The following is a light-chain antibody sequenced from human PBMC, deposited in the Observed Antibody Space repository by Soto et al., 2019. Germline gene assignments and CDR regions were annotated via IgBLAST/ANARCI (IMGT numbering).Light chain of an antibody. CDR3: QQHHTAPLT. CDR2: AAS. CDR1: QSVRTN. Sequence: EVVVTQSPATLSVSLGGRATLSCRASQSVRTNLAWYQQKPGQAPRLLIYAASTRATGIPARFSGSGSGTEFTLTITSLQSEDFAVYYCQQHHTAPLTFGGGTEVEIK. V-gene: IGKV3-15*01. J-gene: IGKJ4*01.